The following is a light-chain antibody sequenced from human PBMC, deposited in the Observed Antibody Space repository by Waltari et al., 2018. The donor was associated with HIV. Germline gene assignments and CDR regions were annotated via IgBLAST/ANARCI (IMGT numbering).Light chain of an antibody. V-gene: IGLV2-23*02. CDR3: CSYAGSSSYV. J-gene: IGLJ1*01. Sequence: QSALTQPASVSGSPGQSISIPFPGTRSDSGGYYLDPWYQTHPGKAPKPMIYEVNKRPSGVSNRFSGSKSGNTASLTISGLQAEDEADYYCCSYAGSSSYVFGSGTKVTVL. CDR2: EVN. CDR1: RSDSGGYYL.